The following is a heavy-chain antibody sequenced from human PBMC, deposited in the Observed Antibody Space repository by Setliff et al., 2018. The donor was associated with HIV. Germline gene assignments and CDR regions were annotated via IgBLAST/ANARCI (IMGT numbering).Heavy chain of an antibody. J-gene: IGHJ4*02. V-gene: IGHV4-39*02. Sequence: SETLSLTCTVSGGSISSNSYYWGWIRQPPGKGLEWIGSIFYSGSSHHNPSLQSRITISVDTSKNQFSLKLSSVTAADTAVYWCVREDSRYHYFDRWGQGTPVTVSS. CDR3: VREDSRYHYFDR. CDR2: IFYSGSS. D-gene: IGHD3-22*01. CDR1: GGSISSNSYY.